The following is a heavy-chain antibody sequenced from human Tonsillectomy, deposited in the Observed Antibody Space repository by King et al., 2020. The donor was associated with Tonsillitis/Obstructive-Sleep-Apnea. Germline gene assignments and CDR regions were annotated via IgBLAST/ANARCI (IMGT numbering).Heavy chain of an antibody. D-gene: IGHD2-2*01. CDR2: IIGSGGST. J-gene: IGHJ4*02. CDR1: GFTFSSYA. CDR3: AKDSGCSSTSCYSALHDY. Sequence: GQLVQSGGGLVQPGGSLRLSCAASGFTFSSYAMSWVRQAPGKGLEWVSAIIGSGGSTYYADSVKARFTISRDNSKKTLYLQMNSRRAEDTAVYYCAKDSGCSSTSCYSALHDYWGQGTLVTVSS. V-gene: IGHV3-23*04.